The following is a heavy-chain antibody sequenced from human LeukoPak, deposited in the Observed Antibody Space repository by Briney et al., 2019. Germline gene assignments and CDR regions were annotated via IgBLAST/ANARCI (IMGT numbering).Heavy chain of an antibody. J-gene: IGHJ6*02. Sequence: ASVKVSCKASGYTFTGYYIHWVRQAPGQGLEWMGWISPNSGGTNYARKFQGRVTMTRDTSIITAYMELSRLRSDDTAVYYCARVDCSSTSCYQAHYFYYYAMDVWGQGTTVTVSS. CDR1: GYTFTGYY. CDR2: ISPNSGGT. V-gene: IGHV1-2*02. CDR3: ARVDCSSTSCYQAHYFYYYAMDV. D-gene: IGHD2-2*01.